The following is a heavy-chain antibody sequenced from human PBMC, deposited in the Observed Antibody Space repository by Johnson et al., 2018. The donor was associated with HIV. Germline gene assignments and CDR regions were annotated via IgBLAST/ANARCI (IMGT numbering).Heavy chain of an antibody. CDR3: ARQPDNFWSSDAFDI. J-gene: IGHJ3*02. CDR1: GFTVSSNY. D-gene: IGHD3-3*01. Sequence: QVQLVESGGGVVQPGRSLRLSCAASGFTVSSNYMSWVRQAPGKGLEWVSYISSSGSTIYYPDSVKGRFTISRDNAKNSLYLLMNSLRAEDTAVYYCARQPDNFWSSDAFDIWGQGTMVTVSS. V-gene: IGHV3-11*04. CDR2: ISSSGSTI.